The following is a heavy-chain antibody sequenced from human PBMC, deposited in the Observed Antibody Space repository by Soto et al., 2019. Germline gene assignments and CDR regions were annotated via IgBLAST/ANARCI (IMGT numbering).Heavy chain of an antibody. D-gene: IGHD5-18*01. CDR1: GVSISSYS. V-gene: IGHV4-4*07. Sequence: PWQTLSLTCTVSGVSISSYSWTWIRQPAGKGLEWIGRIYTSENAHYNPSLKSRVTMSLDTSKNHFSLNLSSLTAADTAVYDCATISYVGGTDYWGLGTLVTVSS. CDR2: IYTSENA. CDR3: ATISYVGGTDY. J-gene: IGHJ4*02.